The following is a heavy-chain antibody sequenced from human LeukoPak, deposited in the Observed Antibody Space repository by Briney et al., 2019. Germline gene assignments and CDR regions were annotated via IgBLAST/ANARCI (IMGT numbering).Heavy chain of an antibody. Sequence: GGSLRLSCAASGFTFDDYGMSWVRQAPGKGLEWVSGINWNGGSTGYADSVKGRFTISRDNAKNSLYLQMNSLRAEDTALYYCARVPFTVTAQYWFDPWAREPWTPSPQ. V-gene: IGHV3-20*04. CDR3: ARVPFTVTAQYWFDP. D-gene: IGHD4-17*01. J-gene: IGHJ5*02. CDR2: INWNGGST. CDR1: GFTFDDYG.